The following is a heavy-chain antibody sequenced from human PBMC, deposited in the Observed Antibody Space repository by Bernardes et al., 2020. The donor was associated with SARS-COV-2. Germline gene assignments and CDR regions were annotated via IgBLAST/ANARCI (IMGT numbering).Heavy chain of an antibody. CDR2: ISSRCSTI. Sequence: GGSLRLSCAASGFTFSDYYMSWIRQAPGKGLEWVSYISSRCSTIYYAASAKGRFTISRDNAKNSLYLQMNSLRAEDTAVYYCARLWTYYYGSGRPIHWGQGTLVTVS. J-gene: IGHJ4*02. D-gene: IGHD3-10*01. V-gene: IGHV3-11*01. CDR1: GFTFSDYY. CDR3: ARLWTYYYGSGRPIH.